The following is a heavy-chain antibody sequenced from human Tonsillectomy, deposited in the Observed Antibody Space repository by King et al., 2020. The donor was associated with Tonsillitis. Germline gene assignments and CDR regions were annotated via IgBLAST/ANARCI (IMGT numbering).Heavy chain of an antibody. CDR2: ISYDGSNK. CDR3: AKDSGYYYMDV. J-gene: IGHJ6*03. Sequence: VQLVESGGGVVQPGRSLRLSCAASGFTFSSSGIHWVRQAPGKGLEWVAVISYDGSNKYCADSVKGRFTISRDNSKNTLYLQMNSLRAEDTAIYYCAKDSGYYYMDVWGKGTTVTVSS. CDR1: GFTFSSSG. V-gene: IGHV3-30*18.